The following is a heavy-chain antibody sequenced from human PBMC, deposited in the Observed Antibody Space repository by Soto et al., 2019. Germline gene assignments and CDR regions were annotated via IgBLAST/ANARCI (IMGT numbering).Heavy chain of an antibody. CDR1: GFTFSDYY. V-gene: IGHV3-11*01. CDR3: AREGTTVTTYLSTYYYYMDV. D-gene: IGHD4-17*01. J-gene: IGHJ6*03. CDR2: ISSSGSTM. Sequence: PGGSLRLSCAASGFTFSDYYMSWIRQAPGKGLEWVSYISSSGSTMYYADSVKGRFTISRDNAKNSLYLQMNSLRAEDTAVYYCAREGTTVTTYLSTYYYYMDVWGKGTTVTVSS.